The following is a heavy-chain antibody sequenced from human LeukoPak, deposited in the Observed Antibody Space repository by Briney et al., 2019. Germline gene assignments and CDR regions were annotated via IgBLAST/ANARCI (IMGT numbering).Heavy chain of an antibody. CDR2: INPNSGAT. V-gene: IGHV1-2*02. CDR1: GYTFTGYY. CDR3: ARPSYGFWSGSLDI. D-gene: IGHD3/OR15-3a*01. Sequence: GASVKVSCKASGYTFTGYYIHWVRQAPGQGLEWLGWINPNSGATSYAQKFQGRVTMTRDTSLSTAYVEVSRLRFDDTAVYFCARPSYGFWSGSLDIWGQGTVVTVSS. J-gene: IGHJ3*02.